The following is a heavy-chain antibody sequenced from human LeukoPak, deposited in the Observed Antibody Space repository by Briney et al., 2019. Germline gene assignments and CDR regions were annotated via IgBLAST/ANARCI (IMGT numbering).Heavy chain of an antibody. V-gene: IGHV4-59*08. D-gene: IGHD5-24*01. CDR3: ARGARAGYNLEPFDS. CDR2: IYNSGST. J-gene: IGHJ4*02. Sequence: SETLSLTCTVSGGSISSYYWSWIRQPPGKGLEWIGYIYNSGSTKYNPSLKSRVTISVDTSKNQISLKLSSVTAADTAVYYCARGARAGYNLEPFDSWGQGTLVTVSS. CDR1: GGSISSYY.